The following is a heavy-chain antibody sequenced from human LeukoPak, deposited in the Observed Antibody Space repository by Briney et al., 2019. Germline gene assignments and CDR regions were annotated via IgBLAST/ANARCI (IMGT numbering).Heavy chain of an antibody. Sequence: GGSLRLSCAASGFSFSTYAVSWVRQAPGRGLEWVSSISGSGVATYYADSVKGRFTISRDNSKNTLYLQMNSLRAEDTAVYYCAKDGNTAMAFDYWGQGTLVTVSS. CDR2: ISGSGVAT. J-gene: IGHJ4*02. CDR1: GFSFSTYA. D-gene: IGHD5-18*01. CDR3: AKDGNTAMAFDY. V-gene: IGHV3-23*01.